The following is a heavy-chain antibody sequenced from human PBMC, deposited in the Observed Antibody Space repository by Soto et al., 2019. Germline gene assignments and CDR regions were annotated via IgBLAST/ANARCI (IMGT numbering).Heavy chain of an antibody. D-gene: IGHD2-8*01. J-gene: IGHJ4*02. CDR2: INPISGGT. V-gene: IGHV1-2*02. CDR1: GYTFTGDY. CDR3: ARSSCTNGICLPSYYFDS. Sequence: ASVKVSCKASGYTFTGDYIHWVRQAPGQGLEWMGWINPISGGTKYAQKFQGRVTMTRDTSISTAYMELSRPRSDDTAVFYCARSSCTNGICLPSYYFDSWGQGTLVTVSS.